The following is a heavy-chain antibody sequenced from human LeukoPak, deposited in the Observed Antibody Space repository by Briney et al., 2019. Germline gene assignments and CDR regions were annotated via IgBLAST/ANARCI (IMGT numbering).Heavy chain of an antibody. CDR2: INADNGNT. V-gene: IGHV1-18*01. Sequence: ASVKVSCKASGGTFSSYAISWVRQAPGQRLEWMGWINADNGNTKYSQKFQGRVTMTTDTSTSTAYMELRSLRSDDTAVYYCARSRIAVAGKVGWFDPWGQGTLVTVSS. D-gene: IGHD6-19*01. CDR3: ARSRIAVAGKVGWFDP. CDR1: GGTFSSYA. J-gene: IGHJ5*02.